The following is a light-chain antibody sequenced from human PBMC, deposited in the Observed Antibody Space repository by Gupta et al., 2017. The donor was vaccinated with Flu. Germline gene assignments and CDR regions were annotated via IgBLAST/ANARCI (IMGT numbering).Light chain of an antibody. V-gene: IGKV4-1*01. CDR1: QSVLYSSNNKNY. CDR3: QQYYSTPTWT. CDR2: WAS. J-gene: IGKJ1*01. Sequence: DIVMPQSPDPLAVSLGERATINCKTSQSVLYSSNNKNYLAGYQQKPGQPPKLLIYWASTREAGVPDRCSGSGSGTDFTLTISSLQAEDVAVYYCQQYYSTPTWTFGQGTKVEIK.